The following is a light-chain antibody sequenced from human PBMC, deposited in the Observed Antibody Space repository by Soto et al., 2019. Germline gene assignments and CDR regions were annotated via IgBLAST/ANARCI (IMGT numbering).Light chain of an antibody. CDR2: SGY. V-gene: IGKV3-11*01. CDR3: QQRYSWLRV. Sequence: FVVTQSPDTLSLSPGERATLSCRASPSVSSSVAWYQHKPGQSPRLVIYSGYKRATGIPARFSGSGSGTDFTLTISGLEVDAFSIYYCQQRYSWLRVFGQGTKVEVK. J-gene: IGKJ1*01. CDR1: PSVSSS.